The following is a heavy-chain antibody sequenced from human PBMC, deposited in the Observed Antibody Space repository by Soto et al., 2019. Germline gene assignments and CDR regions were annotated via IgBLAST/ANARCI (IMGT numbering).Heavy chain of an antibody. V-gene: IGHV4-4*02. CDR2: IYHSGSA. CDR1: GGSIKTDNW. Sequence: PSETLSLTCGVSGGSIKTDNWWTWVRQSPGKGLEWIGEIYHSGSALYNPSLNNRLTISIDKSKKQFSLTLTSVTAADTALYFCARAHSVLIATGFDLWGQGIQVTVSS. J-gene: IGHJ5*02. D-gene: IGHD2-21*01. CDR3: ARAHSVLIATGFDL.